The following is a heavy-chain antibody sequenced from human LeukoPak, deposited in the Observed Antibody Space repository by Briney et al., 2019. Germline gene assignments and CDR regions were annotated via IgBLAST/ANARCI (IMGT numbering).Heavy chain of an antibody. Sequence: GGSLRLSCAASGFTFNNYAMTWVRQAPGKGLEWVSSISSSSSYIYYADSVKGRFTISRDNAKNSLYLQMNSLRAEDTAVYYCARDLLRGVMRGDDYWGQGTLVTVSS. CDR1: GFTFNNYA. CDR3: ARDLLRGVMRGDDY. J-gene: IGHJ4*02. CDR2: ISSSSSYI. D-gene: IGHD3-10*01. V-gene: IGHV3-21*01.